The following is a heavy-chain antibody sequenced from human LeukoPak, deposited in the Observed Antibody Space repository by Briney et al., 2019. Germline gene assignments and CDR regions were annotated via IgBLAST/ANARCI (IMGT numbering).Heavy chain of an antibody. CDR1: GYTFTGYY. D-gene: IGHD6-6*01. V-gene: IGHV1-2*02. J-gene: IGHJ4*02. CDR3: ARRGIAARMANSFDY. Sequence: ASVKVSCKASGYTFTGYYMHWVRQAPGQGLEWMGWINPNSGGTNYAQKFQGRVTMTRDTYISTAYMELSRLRSDDTAVYYCARRGIAARMANSFDYWGQGTLVTVPS. CDR2: INPNSGGT.